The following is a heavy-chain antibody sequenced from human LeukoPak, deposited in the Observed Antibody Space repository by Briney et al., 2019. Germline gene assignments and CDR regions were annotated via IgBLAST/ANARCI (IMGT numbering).Heavy chain of an antibody. Sequence: ASVKVSCKASGGTFSSYAISWVRQAPGQGLEWMGWINPNSGGTNYAQKFQGRVTMTRDTSISTAYMELSRLRSDDTAVYYCARDRAAVAGYWGQGTLVTVSS. D-gene: IGHD6-19*01. CDR2: INPNSGGT. J-gene: IGHJ4*02. CDR3: ARDRAAVAGY. CDR1: GGTFSSYA. V-gene: IGHV1-2*02.